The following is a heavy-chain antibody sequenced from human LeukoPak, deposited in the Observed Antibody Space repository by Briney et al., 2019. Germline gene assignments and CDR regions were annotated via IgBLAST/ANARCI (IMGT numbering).Heavy chain of an antibody. CDR3: AKPYPTLTTVGVLDN. V-gene: IGHV3-30*18. CDR2: ISYDANTQ. D-gene: IGHD4-23*01. CDR1: GFTFGNYA. Sequence: GGSLRPSCAASGFTFGNYAMHWVRQAPGKGLEWVAAISYDANTQHYADPVKGRFTISRDNSKNTVYLQINTLRAEDAAVYYCAKPYPTLTTVGVLDNWGQGTLVTVSS. J-gene: IGHJ4*02.